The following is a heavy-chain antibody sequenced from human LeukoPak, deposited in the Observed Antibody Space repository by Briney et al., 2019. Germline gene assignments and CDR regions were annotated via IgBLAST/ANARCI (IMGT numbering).Heavy chain of an antibody. J-gene: IGHJ4*02. V-gene: IGHV3-23*01. Sequence: GGSLRLSCAASGFTFSTYAMHWVRQAPGKGLEWVSYICGTCGGTKYADSVKGRFTISRDNSKNTLYLQMNSLTVEDTAVYYCAKDSAGSGGHDFDFWGQGLVLTVSS. CDR2: ICGTCGGT. CDR1: GFTFSTYA. D-gene: IGHD1-26*01. CDR3: AKDSAGSGGHDFDF.